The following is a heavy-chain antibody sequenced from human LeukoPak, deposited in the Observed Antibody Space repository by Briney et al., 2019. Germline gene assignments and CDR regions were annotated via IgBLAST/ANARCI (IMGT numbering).Heavy chain of an antibody. J-gene: IGHJ4*02. V-gene: IGHV3-53*04. Sequence: PGGSLRLPFAASGFTVRSNYMSWVRQAPGKGLGWVSVICSGGSTYYADSVKGRFTISRHNSKNTLYLQMNSLRAEDTAVYYCARARSEWELLFYWGQGTLVTVSS. CDR2: ICSGGST. D-gene: IGHD1-26*01. CDR3: ARARSEWELLFY. CDR1: GFTVRSNY.